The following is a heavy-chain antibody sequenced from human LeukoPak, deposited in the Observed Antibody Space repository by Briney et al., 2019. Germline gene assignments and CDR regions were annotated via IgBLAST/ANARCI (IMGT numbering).Heavy chain of an antibody. J-gene: IGHJ4*02. CDR2: IYYTGIT. V-gene: IGHV4-39*02. D-gene: IGHD3-10*01. Sequence: SETLSLTCTVSGGSISSSNYYWVWFRQPPGKSLEWIGSIYYTGITYQNPSHKSRVTISVDTSNNHFSLRLTSVTAADTAVYYCARTGFWVRGVISYCDYWGQGTLVTV. CDR1: GGSISSSNYY. CDR3: ARTGFWVRGVISYCDY.